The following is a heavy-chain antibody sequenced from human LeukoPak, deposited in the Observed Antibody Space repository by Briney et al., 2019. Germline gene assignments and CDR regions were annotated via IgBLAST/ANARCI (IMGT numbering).Heavy chain of an antibody. CDR2: INPNSGGT. CDR1: GSTFTVSD. J-gene: IGHJ4*02. D-gene: IGHD4-11*01. V-gene: IGHV1-2*02. CDR3: ARYPDRSNYVPFDY. Sequence: ASVKVSCKAAGSTFTVSDMYWVGLAPGQGLEWMGWINPNSGGTNYAQKFQGRVTMTRDTSISTAYMELNRLRSDDTAVYYCARYPDRSNYVPFDYWGQGTLVTVSS.